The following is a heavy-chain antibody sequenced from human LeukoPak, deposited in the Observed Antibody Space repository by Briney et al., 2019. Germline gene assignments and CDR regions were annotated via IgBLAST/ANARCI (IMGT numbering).Heavy chain of an antibody. CDR2: ISSSSSYI. Sequence: KSGGSLRLSCAASGFTFSSYSMNWVRQAPGKGLEWVSSISSSSSYIYYADSVKGRFTISRDNAKNSLYLQMNSLRAEDTAVYYCARDSRPTGGAARPPDYWGQGTLVTVSS. V-gene: IGHV3-21*01. D-gene: IGHD6-6*01. CDR1: GFTFSSYS. J-gene: IGHJ4*02. CDR3: ARDSRPTGGAARPPDY.